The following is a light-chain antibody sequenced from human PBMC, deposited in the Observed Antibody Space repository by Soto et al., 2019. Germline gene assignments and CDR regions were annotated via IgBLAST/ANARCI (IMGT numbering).Light chain of an antibody. CDR2: TTS. V-gene: IGKV1-39*01. Sequence: DIQMTQSPSSLSAYVGDRVTITCRASQSISTYLNWYLQKPGKAPNLLIYTTSILESGVPSRFSGSGSGTDFTLTISSLQPEDFAVYYCQQFNIWPHMLSFGGGTKLEMK. J-gene: IGKJ4*01. CDR3: QQFNIWPHMLS. CDR1: QSISTY.